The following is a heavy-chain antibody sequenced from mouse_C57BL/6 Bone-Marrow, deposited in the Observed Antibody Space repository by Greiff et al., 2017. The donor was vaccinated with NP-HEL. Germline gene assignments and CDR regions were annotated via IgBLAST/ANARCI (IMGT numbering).Heavy chain of an antibody. Sequence: QVQLQQPGAELVKPGASVKMSCKASGYTFTSYWITWVKQRPGQGLEWIGDIYPGSGSTNYNEKFKSKATLTVDTSSSTAYMQLSSLTSEDSAVYYCARGGIYYYGSHWYFDVWGTGTTVTVSS. CDR1: GYTFTSYW. D-gene: IGHD1-1*01. CDR3: ARGGIYYYGSHWYFDV. J-gene: IGHJ1*03. CDR2: IYPGSGST. V-gene: IGHV1-55*01.